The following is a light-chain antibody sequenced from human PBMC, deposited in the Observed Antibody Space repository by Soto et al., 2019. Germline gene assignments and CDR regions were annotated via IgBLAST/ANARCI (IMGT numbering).Light chain of an antibody. CDR3: QQRSNWPPSLT. CDR2: DAS. V-gene: IGKV3-11*01. J-gene: IGKJ4*01. CDR1: QSVSSY. Sequence: EIVLTQSPATLSLSPGERATLSCRASQSVSSYLAWYQQKPGQAPRLLIYDASNRATGIPPRFSGSGSGTDFTLTISSLEPDDFAVYYCQQRSNWPPSLTFGGGTKVE.